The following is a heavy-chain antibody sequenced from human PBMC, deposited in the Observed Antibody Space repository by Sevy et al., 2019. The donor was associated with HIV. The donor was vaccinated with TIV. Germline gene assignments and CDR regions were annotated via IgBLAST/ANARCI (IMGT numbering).Heavy chain of an antibody. CDR3: ARDVELPREGNYYYYMDV. D-gene: IGHD1-26*01. CDR1: GFTVSSNY. J-gene: IGHJ6*03. CDR2: IYSGGST. Sequence: GGSLRLSCAASGFTVSSNYMSWVRQAPGKGLEWVSVIYSGGSTYYADSVKGRFTISRDNSKNTLYLQMNSLRAEDTAVYYCARDVELPREGNYYYYMDVWGKGTTVTVSS. V-gene: IGHV3-53*01.